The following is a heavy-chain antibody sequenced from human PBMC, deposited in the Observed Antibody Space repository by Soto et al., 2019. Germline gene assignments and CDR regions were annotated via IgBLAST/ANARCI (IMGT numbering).Heavy chain of an antibody. CDR1: GYTFTSYA. Sequence: ASVKVSCKASGYTFTSYAISWVRQAPGQGLEWMGWISAYNGNTNYAQKLQGRVTMTTDKSTSTAYMELRSLRSDDTAVYYCARGDIVLVPAATPCFYYCGMDVWGQGTTVTVSS. CDR2: ISAYNGNT. V-gene: IGHV1-18*04. D-gene: IGHD2-2*01. J-gene: IGHJ6*02. CDR3: ARGDIVLVPAATPCFYYCGMDV.